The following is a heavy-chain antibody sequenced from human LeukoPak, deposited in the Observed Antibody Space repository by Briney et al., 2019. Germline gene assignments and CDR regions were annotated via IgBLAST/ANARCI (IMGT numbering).Heavy chain of an antibody. CDR3: ARLNSGYDSSGYPSDFDY. J-gene: IGHJ4*02. CDR1: GGSFSGYY. Sequence: SETLSLTCAVYGGSFSGYYWSWIRQPPGKGLEWIGEINHSGSTSYNPSLKSRVTISVDTSKNQFSLKLSSVTAADTAVYYCARLNSGYDSSGYPSDFDYWGQGTLVTVSP. D-gene: IGHD3-22*01. CDR2: INHSGST. V-gene: IGHV4-34*01.